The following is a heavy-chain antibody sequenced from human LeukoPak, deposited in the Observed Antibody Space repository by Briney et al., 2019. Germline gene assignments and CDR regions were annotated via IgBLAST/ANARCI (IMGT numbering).Heavy chain of an antibody. CDR3: ARGSARGELDDFDY. V-gene: IGHV1-8*01. D-gene: IGHD3/OR15-3a*01. J-gene: IGHJ4*02. Sequence: ASVKVSCKASGYTFTSYDINWVRQATGQGLEWMGWMNPNSGNTGYAQKFQGRVTMTRNTSISTAYMELSSLRSEDTAVYYCARGSARGELDDFDYWGQGTLVTVSS. CDR2: MNPNSGNT. CDR1: GYTFTSYD.